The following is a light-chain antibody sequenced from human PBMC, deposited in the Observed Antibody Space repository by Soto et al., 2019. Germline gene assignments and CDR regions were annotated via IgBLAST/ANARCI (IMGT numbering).Light chain of an antibody. V-gene: IGKV1-39*01. J-gene: IGKJ1*01. CDR3: QQTYTIPWT. CDR1: QSFSNY. Sequence: DIQMTQSPSSVSASVGYRITITCRTSQSFSNYLTWYQHKPGKAPKLLIYSATVLQSGVPSRFSGSGSGTDFTLTISRLQPEDSATYYCQQTYTIPWTFGQGTRVEIK. CDR2: SAT.